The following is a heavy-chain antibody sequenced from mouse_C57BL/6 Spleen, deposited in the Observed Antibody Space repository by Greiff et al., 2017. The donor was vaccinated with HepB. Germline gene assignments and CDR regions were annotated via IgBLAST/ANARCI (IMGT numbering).Heavy chain of an antibody. J-gene: IGHJ2*01. V-gene: IGHV1-64*01. Sequence: QVQLQQPGAELVKPGASVKLSCKASGYTFTSYWMHWVKQRPGQGLEWIGMIHPNSGSTNYNEKFKSKATLTVDKSSSTAYMQLSSLTSEDSAVYYCARRGFEAYFDYWGQGTTLTVSS. CDR3: ARRGFEAYFDY. CDR1: GYTFTSYW. CDR2: IHPNSGST.